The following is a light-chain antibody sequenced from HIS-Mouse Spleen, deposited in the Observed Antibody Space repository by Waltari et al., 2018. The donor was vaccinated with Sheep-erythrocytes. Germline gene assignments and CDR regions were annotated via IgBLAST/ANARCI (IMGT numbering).Light chain of an antibody. J-gene: IGLJ3*02. CDR1: SSDVGSYNL. CDR2: EGS. Sequence: QSALTQPASVSGSPGQSIPISCTGTSSDVGSYNLVSWYQPHPGKAPKLRIYEGSKRPSGVSNRFSGSKSGNTASLTISGLQAEDEADYYCCSYAGSSTPWVFGGGTKLTVL. V-gene: IGLV2-23*01. CDR3: CSYAGSSTPWV.